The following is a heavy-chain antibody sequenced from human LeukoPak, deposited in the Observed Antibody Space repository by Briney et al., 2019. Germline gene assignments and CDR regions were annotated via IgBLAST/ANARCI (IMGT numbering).Heavy chain of an antibody. Sequence: ASVKVSCKASGHTFTAYYLHWVRQAPGQGLEWMGRINPNSGGTNYAQKFQGRVTMTRDTSISTAYMELRSLRSDDTAVYYCARDIVVVPAASGNSNAFDIWGQGTMVTVSS. D-gene: IGHD2-2*01. CDR2: INPNSGGT. CDR3: ARDIVVVPAASGNSNAFDI. J-gene: IGHJ3*02. CDR1: GHTFTAYY. V-gene: IGHV1-2*06.